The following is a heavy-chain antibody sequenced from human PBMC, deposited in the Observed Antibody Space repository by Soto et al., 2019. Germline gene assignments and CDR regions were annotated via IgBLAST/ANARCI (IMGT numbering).Heavy chain of an antibody. D-gene: IGHD6-19*01. J-gene: IGHJ4*02. CDR2: IFQSGTT. Sequence: QVELQESGPELVKTSGALSLTCAVSGGSISSGHWWSWVRQPPGEGLEWIGEIFQSGTTNYNPSVESRVIISMDKSKNQFSLEVISVTAADTAVYFCARHIAVAGTRGFDYWGQGTLVTVSS. CDR3: ARHIAVAGTRGFDY. V-gene: IGHV4-4*02. CDR1: GGSISSGHW.